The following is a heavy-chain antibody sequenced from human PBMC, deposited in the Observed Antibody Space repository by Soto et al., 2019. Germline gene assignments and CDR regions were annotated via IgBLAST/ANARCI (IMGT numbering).Heavy chain of an antibody. D-gene: IGHD2-8*02. CDR1: GFTFSSYS. CDR3: ARTGGYKENDY. Sequence: EVQLVESGGGLVKPEGSLRLSCAASGFTFSSYSMNWVRQAPGKGLEWVSSISSGSSYIYYADSVKGRFTISRDNAKNSLYLQMNSLRAEDTAEYYCARTGGYKENDYWGQVTLVTVSS. CDR2: ISSGSSYI. V-gene: IGHV3-21*01. J-gene: IGHJ4*02.